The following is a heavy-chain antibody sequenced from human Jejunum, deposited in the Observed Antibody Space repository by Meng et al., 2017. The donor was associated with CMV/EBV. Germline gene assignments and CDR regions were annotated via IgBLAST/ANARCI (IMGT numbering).Heavy chain of an antibody. J-gene: IGHJ6*02. D-gene: IGHD3-10*01. Sequence: SGYSCASYGISWVRQAPGRGLEWVGWISSYGGNTNYARKFQGGVTMTTDTSASTAYMDLRSLRFDDTAVYYCARGHYYHFYYYMDVWGQGTTVTVSS. CDR3: ARGHYYHFYYYMDV. V-gene: IGHV1-18*01. CDR1: GYSCASYG. CDR2: ISSYGGNT.